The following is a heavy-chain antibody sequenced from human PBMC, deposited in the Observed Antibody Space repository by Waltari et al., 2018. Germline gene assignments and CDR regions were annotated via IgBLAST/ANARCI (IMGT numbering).Heavy chain of an antibody. CDR1: GYSISSGYY. D-gene: IGHD1-26*01. CDR3: ARDLHSGTYPFDY. Sequence: QVQLQESGPGLVKPSETLSLTCAVSGYSISSGYYWGWIRQPPGKGLEWIGSIYHSGSTYYNPSLKSRVTISVDTSKNQFSLKLSSVTAADTAVYYCARDLHSGTYPFDYWGQGTLVTVSS. CDR2: IYHSGST. V-gene: IGHV4-38-2*02. J-gene: IGHJ4*02.